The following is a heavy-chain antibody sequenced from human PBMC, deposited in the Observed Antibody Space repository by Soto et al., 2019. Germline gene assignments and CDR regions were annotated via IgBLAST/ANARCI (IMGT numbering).Heavy chain of an antibody. D-gene: IGHD1-26*01. CDR3: ARDGRYSGSYGGYYFDY. Sequence: ASVKASCKASGYTFTSYGISWVRQAPGQGLEWMGWISANNGNTNYAQKIQGRGTMTTDTTTSTAYMELRSLRSDDTAVYYCARDGRYSGSYGGYYFDYWGQGTLVTVSS. CDR2: ISANNGNT. CDR1: GYTFTSYG. V-gene: IGHV1-18*01. J-gene: IGHJ4*02.